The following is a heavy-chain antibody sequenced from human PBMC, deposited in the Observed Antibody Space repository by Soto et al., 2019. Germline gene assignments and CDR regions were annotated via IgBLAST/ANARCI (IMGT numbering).Heavy chain of an antibody. Sequence: GASVKVSCKASGYNISSYDIIWVRQAAGQGLEWMGWMDPNRGHSDSVQNFRGRVTMTTNISASTAYMELSSVTAADTAVYYCARDTPYYGPIDYWGQGTLVTVSS. CDR2: MDPNRGHS. J-gene: IGHJ4*02. CDR1: GYNISSYD. V-gene: IGHV1-8*01. D-gene: IGHD4-17*01. CDR3: ARDTPYYGPIDY.